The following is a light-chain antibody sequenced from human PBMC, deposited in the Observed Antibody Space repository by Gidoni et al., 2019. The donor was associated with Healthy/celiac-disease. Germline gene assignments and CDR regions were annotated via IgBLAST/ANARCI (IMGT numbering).Light chain of an antibody. CDR3: QQYNNWTPIT. CDR1: QSVNSN. J-gene: IGKJ5*01. CDR2: GAS. V-gene: IGKV3-15*01. Sequence: EIVLTQSPATLSVAPGEIATLSCRASQSVNSNLAWYQQKPGQAPRLLIYGASTRATGIPDRFSGSGSGTEFTLTISSLQSEDLEVYYCQQYNNWTPITFGQGTRLEIK.